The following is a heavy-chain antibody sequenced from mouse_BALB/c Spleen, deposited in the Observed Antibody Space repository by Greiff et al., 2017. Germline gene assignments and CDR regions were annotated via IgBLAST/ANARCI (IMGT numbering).Heavy chain of an antibody. J-gene: IGHJ2*01. CDR1: GFTFSSYT. Sequence: EVQVVESGGGLVKPGGSLKLSCAASGFTFSSYTMSWVRQTPEKRLEWVATISSGGSYTYYPDSVKGRFTISRDNAKNTLYLQMSSLKSEDTAMYYCTRGNYDYVFDYWGQGTTLTVSS. V-gene: IGHV5-6-4*01. CDR2: ISSGGSYT. D-gene: IGHD2-4*01. CDR3: TRGNYDYVFDY.